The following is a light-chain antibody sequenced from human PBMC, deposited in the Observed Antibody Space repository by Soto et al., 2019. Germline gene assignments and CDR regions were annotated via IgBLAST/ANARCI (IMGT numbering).Light chain of an antibody. CDR2: DKN. Sequence: QSVLTQPPSVSGAPGQSVTISCTGDSSNIGAHFDVHWYQHRPGTAPKLLIYDKNNQPSGVPARFSGSTSGTSASLSIAGLQAEDEADYYCQSSDGRLSALFCGGTKVTVL. V-gene: IGLV1-40*01. J-gene: IGLJ2*01. CDR1: SSNIGAHFD. CDR3: QSSDGRLSAL.